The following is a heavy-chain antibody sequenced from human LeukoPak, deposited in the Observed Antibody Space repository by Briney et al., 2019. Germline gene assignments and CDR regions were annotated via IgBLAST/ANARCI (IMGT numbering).Heavy chain of an antibody. J-gene: IGHJ1*01. D-gene: IGHD2/OR15-2a*01. CDR2: LYYSGST. CDR1: GASISTYY. V-gene: IGHV4-59*01. Sequence: NPSETLSLTCTVSGASISTYYWSWLRQPPGKGLEWIGYLYYSGSTTYSPSLKSRVTMSVDTSKSQFSLKLNSVTAADTAIYYCARVRGTFETDWGQGTLVTVSS. CDR3: ARVRGTFETD.